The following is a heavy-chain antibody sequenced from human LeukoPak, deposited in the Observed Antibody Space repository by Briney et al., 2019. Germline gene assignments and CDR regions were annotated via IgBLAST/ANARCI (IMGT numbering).Heavy chain of an antibody. V-gene: IGHV4-4*07. CDR3: ARGRSSSGWSYYFDY. CDR2: IYTSGST. Sequence: SETLPLTCTVSGGSISGYYWSWIRQPAGKGLEWIGRIYTSGSTNYNPSLKSRVTISVDKSKNQFSLKLSSVTAADTAVYYCARGRSSSGWSYYFDYWGQGTLVTVSS. CDR1: GGSISGYY. D-gene: IGHD6-19*01. J-gene: IGHJ4*02.